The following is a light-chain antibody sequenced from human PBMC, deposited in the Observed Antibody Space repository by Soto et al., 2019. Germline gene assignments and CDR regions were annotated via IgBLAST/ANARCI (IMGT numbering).Light chain of an antibody. J-gene: IGLJ1*01. V-gene: IGLV2-8*01. CDR2: EVS. CDR3: SSYAGSNNRYV. CDR1: SSDFGGYNY. Sequence: QSALNQPPSAAGSPGQSVTISCTGTSSDFGGYNYVSWYQHHPGKAPKLMIYEVSKRPSGVPDRFSGSKSGNTASLTVSGLQAEDEADYYCSSYAGSNNRYVFGTGTKVTVL.